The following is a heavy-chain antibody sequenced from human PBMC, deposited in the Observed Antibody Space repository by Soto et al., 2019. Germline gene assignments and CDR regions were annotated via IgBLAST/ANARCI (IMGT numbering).Heavy chain of an antibody. CDR3: ARETEREGPLVYYYYGMDV. J-gene: IGHJ6*02. Sequence: GGSLRLSCAASGFTFSSYGMHWVRQAPGKGLEWVAVIWYDGSNKYYADSVKGRFTISRDNSKNTLYLQMNSLRAEDTAVYYCARETEREGPLVYYYYGMDVWGQGTTVTVYS. CDR2: IWYDGSNK. V-gene: IGHV3-33*01. D-gene: IGHD1-26*01. CDR1: GFTFSSYG.